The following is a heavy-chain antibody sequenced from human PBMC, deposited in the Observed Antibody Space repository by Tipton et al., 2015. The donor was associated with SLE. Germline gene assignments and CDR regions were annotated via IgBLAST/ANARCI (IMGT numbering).Heavy chain of an antibody. V-gene: IGHV3-33*01. Sequence: SLRLSCAASGFTFSSYGMHWVRQAPGKGLEWVAVIWYDGSEKYSVDSVKGRFTISRDNAKNSLYLQMNSLRAEDTAVYYCARDRSLKGFDYWGQGTLVTVSS. CDR1: GFTFSSYG. J-gene: IGHJ4*02. CDR2: IWYDGSEK. CDR3: ARDRSLKGFDY.